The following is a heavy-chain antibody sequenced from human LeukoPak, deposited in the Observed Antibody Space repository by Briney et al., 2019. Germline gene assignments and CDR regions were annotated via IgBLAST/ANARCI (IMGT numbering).Heavy chain of an antibody. D-gene: IGHD3-10*01. CDR1: GYTFTSYA. J-gene: IGHJ4*02. V-gene: IGHV1-3*01. CDR3: ARDLVRWFGELLDY. Sequence: ASVKVSCKASGYTFTSYAIHWVRQAPGQRLEWMGWINAGNGNTKYSQKFQGRVTITRDTSASTAYMELSSLRSEDTAVYYCARDLVRWFGELLDYWGQGTLVTVSS. CDR2: INAGNGNT.